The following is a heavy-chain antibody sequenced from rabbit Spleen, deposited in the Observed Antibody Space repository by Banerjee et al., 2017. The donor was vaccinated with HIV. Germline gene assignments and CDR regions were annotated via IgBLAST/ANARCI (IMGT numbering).Heavy chain of an antibody. J-gene: IGHJ4*01. CDR1: GFDFTNYG. CDR2: IDPIFGRT. Sequence: QEQLVESGGGLVQPGGSLKLSCKASGFDFTNYGVSWVRQTPGKGLDWIGYIDPIFGRTYYASWVDGRFTISSHNAQNTLYLQLNSLTAADTATYFCVRDLGYDDYSEKGYFNLWGPGTLVTVS. D-gene: IGHD2-1*01. V-gene: IGHV1S47*01. CDR3: VRDLGYDDYSEKGYFNL.